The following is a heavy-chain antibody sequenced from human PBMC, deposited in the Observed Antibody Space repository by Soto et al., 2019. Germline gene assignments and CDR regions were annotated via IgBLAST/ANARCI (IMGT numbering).Heavy chain of an antibody. Sequence: SETLSLTCTVSGGSIKRYYWSWIRQSAGKRLEWIGRLYLAGSTVYNPSLKSRVTMSEDTSKNQFSLKFTSLSSSESAVYFSARSSSFSWSGQTDYYYGMDVWGQGTRVAASS. J-gene: IGHJ6*02. CDR2: LYLAGST. CDR3: ARSSSFSWSGQTDYYYGMDV. D-gene: IGHD2-8*02. CDR1: GGSIKRYY. V-gene: IGHV4-4*07.